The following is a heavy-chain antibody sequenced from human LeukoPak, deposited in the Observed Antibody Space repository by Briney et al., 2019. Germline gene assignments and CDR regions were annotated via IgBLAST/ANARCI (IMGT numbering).Heavy chain of an antibody. CDR3: ARDYLGGP. Sequence: PSETLSLTCTVSGGSISSSSYYWGWIRQPPGKGLEWIGSIYYSGSTYYNPSLKSRVTISVDTSKNQFSLKLSSVTAADTAVYYCARDYLGGPWGQGTLVTVSS. V-gene: IGHV4-39*07. J-gene: IGHJ5*02. CDR2: IYYSGST. CDR1: GGSISSSSYY.